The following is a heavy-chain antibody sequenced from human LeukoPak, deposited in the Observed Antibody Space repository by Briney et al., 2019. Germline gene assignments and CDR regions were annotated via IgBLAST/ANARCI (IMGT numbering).Heavy chain of an antibody. V-gene: IGHV3-74*01. CDR3: ARVRSGGYYDSSGYSDFDY. Sequence: GGSLRLSCVASGYSLSGYWMYWVRQAPGKGLMYISRNNGDGSTTNYADVVKGRFTMSRDNAKNSLYLQMNSLRAEDTAVYYCARVRSGGYYDSSGYSDFDYWGQGTLVTVSS. CDR1: GYSLSGYW. J-gene: IGHJ4*02. D-gene: IGHD3-22*01. CDR2: NNGDGSTT.